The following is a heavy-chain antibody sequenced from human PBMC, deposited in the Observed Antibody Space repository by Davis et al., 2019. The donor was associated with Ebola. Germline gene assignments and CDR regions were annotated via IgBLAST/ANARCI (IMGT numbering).Heavy chain of an antibody. J-gene: IGHJ4*02. D-gene: IGHD6-19*01. CDR2: IYPGDSDT. CDR3: ARREPVAGTVADY. CDR1: GYSFTSYW. V-gene: IGHV5-51*01. Sequence: GESLKISCTGSGYSFTSYWIGWVRQMPGKGLEWLGFIYPGDSDTRYSPSFQGQVTISADKSISTAYLQWSSLKASDTAMYYCARREPVAGTVADYWGQGTLVTVSS.